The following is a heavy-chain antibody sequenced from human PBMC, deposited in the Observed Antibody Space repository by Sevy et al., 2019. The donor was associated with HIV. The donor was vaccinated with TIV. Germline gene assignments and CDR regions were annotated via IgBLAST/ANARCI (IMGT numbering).Heavy chain of an antibody. D-gene: IGHD2-2*01. CDR3: ARDDVVIPALGY. CDR2: INPTSGST. CDR1: GYTFNNYY. Sequence: ASVKVSCKASGYTFNNYYMHCVRQAPGQGLEWMGIINPTSGSTNDAQKFQGRFTMTRDTSTSTVYMELTSLTSEDTAVYYCARDDVVIPALGYWGQGTLVTVSS. J-gene: IGHJ4*02. V-gene: IGHV1-46*02.